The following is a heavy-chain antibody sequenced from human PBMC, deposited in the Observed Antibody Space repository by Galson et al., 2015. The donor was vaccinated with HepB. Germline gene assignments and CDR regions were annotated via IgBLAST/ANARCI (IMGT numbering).Heavy chain of an antibody. Sequence: SLRLSCAASGFTFSSYSMNWVRQAPGKGLEWVSSISSSSSYIYYADSVKGRFTISRDNAKNSLYLQMNSLRAEDTAVYYCARDEMDYYDSSGYYYDAFDIWGQGTMVTVSS. CDR2: ISSSSSYI. V-gene: IGHV3-21*01. CDR3: ARDEMDYYDSSGYYYDAFDI. CDR1: GFTFSSYS. J-gene: IGHJ3*02. D-gene: IGHD3-22*01.